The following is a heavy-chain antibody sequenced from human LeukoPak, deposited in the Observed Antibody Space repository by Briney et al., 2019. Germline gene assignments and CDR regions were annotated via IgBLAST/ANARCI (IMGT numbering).Heavy chain of an antibody. CDR1: GFTFSSYG. J-gene: IGHJ4*02. CDR2: IWYDGSNK. CDR3: ARDRRVLTATTGGAFDI. D-gene: IGHD3-10*01. Sequence: GGSLRLSCAASGFTFSSYGMHWVRQAPGKGLEWVAVIWYDGSNKYYADSVKGRFTISRDNSKNTLYLQMNSLRAEDTAVYYCARDRRVLTATTGGAFDIGGQGTLVTVSS. V-gene: IGHV3-33*01.